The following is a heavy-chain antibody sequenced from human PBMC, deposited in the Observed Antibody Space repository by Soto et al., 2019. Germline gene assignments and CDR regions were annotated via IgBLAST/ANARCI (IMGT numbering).Heavy chain of an antibody. D-gene: IGHD5-18*01. CDR2: ISGSGGST. J-gene: IGHJ4*02. Sequence: LRLSCAASGFTFSTYAMNWVRQAPGKGLEWVSTISGSGGSTYYADSVKGRFTISRDNSKNTLYVQMNSLRAEDTAIYYCARGLRVYSSNFDYWGQGTLVTVSS. CDR1: GFTFSTYA. V-gene: IGHV3-23*01. CDR3: ARGLRVYSSNFDY.